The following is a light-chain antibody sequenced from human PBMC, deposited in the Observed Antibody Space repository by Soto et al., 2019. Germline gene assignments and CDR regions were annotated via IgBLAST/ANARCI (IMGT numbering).Light chain of an antibody. J-gene: IGKJ1*01. Sequence: ERGRTPSTATLSLSPGGRATLSCRASQSISDTLAWYQQKPGQAPRLLIYGASTRAPGFPARFSGSGSGTDFTLTISSLQSEDFAVYYCQQYNNWPWTFGHGAKVDI. CDR1: QSISDT. CDR3: QQYNNWPWT. CDR2: GAS. V-gene: IGKV3-15*01.